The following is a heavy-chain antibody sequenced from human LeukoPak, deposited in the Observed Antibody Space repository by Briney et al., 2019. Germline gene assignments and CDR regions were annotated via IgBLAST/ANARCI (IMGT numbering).Heavy chain of an antibody. Sequence: GGSLRLSCAASGFTFRTSWMHWVRQAPGKGLEWVSAISGSGGSTYYADSVKGRFTISRDNSKNTLYLQMNSLRAEDTAVYYCAKAPFSSGYSGYFDYWGQGTLVTVSS. CDR1: GFTFRTSW. J-gene: IGHJ4*02. V-gene: IGHV3-23*01. CDR2: ISGSGGST. CDR3: AKAPFSSGYSGYFDY. D-gene: IGHD3-22*01.